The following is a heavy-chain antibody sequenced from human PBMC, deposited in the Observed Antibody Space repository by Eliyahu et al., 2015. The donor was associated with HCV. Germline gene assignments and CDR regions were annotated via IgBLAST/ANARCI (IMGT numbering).Heavy chain of an antibody. J-gene: IGHJ4*02. CDR3: AKATGRDYGDPFDY. D-gene: IGHD4-17*01. Sequence: EVQLLESGGGSVQPGGSLRLXXAASGFTFSSFAIXWVRXAXGKGLEWVSGISASGGSTYFADSVKGRFTISRDNSKNTLYLQMNSLRAEDTAVYYCAKATGRDYGDPFDYWGQGTLVTVSS. CDR1: GFTFSSFA. V-gene: IGHV3-23*01. CDR2: ISASGGST.